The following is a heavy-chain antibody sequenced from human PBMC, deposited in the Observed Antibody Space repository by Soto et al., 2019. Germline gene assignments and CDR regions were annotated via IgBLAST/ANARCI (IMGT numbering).Heavy chain of an antibody. Sequence: ASVKVSCKASGFTFTSSAVQWVRQARGQRLEWIGWIVVGSVNTNYAQKFQERVTITRDMSTSTAYMELSSLRSEDTAVYYCAAGRFLEWLLQHVPYGMDVWGQGTTVTVSS. CDR3: AAGRFLEWLLQHVPYGMDV. CDR2: IVVGSVNT. J-gene: IGHJ6*02. D-gene: IGHD3-3*01. CDR1: GFTFTSSA. V-gene: IGHV1-58*01.